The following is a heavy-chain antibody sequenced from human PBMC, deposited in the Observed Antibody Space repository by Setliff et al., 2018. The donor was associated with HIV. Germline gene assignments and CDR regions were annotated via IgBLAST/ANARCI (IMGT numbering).Heavy chain of an antibody. CDR2: IYWDDDK. V-gene: IGHV2-5*02. D-gene: IGHD1-1*01. CDR3: ARVNWNLLDY. CDR1: GFSFSTNGVG. J-gene: IGHJ4*02. Sequence: SGPTLVNPTQTLTLTCTFSGFSFSTNGVGVGWIRQPPGKALEWLALIYWDDDKLYNPSLKTRLTVTKDTSRNQVVLTMTNMDPVDTATYYCARVNWNLLDYWGQGTLVTVSS.